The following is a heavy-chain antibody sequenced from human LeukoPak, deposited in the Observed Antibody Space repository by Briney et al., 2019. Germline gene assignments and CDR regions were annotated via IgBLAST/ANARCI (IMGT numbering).Heavy chain of an antibody. Sequence: ASVKVSCKASGYTFTSYDINWVRQATGQGLEWMGWMNPNSGNTGYAQKFQGRVTMTRNTPISTAYMELSSLRSEDTAVYYCARARGYSYGYAFDYWGQGTLVTVSS. V-gene: IGHV1-8*01. J-gene: IGHJ4*02. D-gene: IGHD5-18*01. CDR1: GYTFTSYD. CDR2: MNPNSGNT. CDR3: ARARGYSYGYAFDY.